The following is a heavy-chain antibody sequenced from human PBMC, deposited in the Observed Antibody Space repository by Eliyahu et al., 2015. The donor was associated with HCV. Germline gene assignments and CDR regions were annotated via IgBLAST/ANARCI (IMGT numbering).Heavy chain of an antibody. D-gene: IGHD2-2*01. J-gene: IGHJ6*02. CDR1: GYSFTSYW. CDR3: ARAPGYQLPSYYYYYYGMDV. CDR2: IYPGDSDT. V-gene: IGHV5-51*01. Sequence: EVQLVQSGAEVKKPGESLKISCKGSGYSFTSYWIGWVRQMPGKGLEWMGIIYPGDSDTRYSPSFQGQVTISADKSISTAYLQWSSLKASDTAMYYCARAPGYQLPSYYYYYYGMDVWGQGTTVTVSS.